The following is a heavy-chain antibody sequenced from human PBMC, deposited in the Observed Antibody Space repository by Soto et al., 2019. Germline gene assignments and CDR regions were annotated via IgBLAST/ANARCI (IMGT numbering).Heavy chain of an antibody. Sequence: RLSCAASGFTFSCHYMTWLRQAPGKVLDWVAKISGSGTTIFYADSVEGRFTVSRDNTRNSVYLQMDSLRAEDTAVYYCATDPFYYASAYWGQGTLVNVSS. D-gene: IGHD3-10*01. CDR2: ISGSGTTI. J-gene: IGHJ4*02. V-gene: IGHV3-11*01. CDR1: GFTFSCHY. CDR3: ATDPFYYASAY.